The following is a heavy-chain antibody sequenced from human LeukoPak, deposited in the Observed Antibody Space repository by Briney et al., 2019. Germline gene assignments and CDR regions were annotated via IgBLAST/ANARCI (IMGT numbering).Heavy chain of an antibody. Sequence: GGSLRLSCAASGFTVSSNYMNWVRQAPGKGLEWVSVIYGGGNIYYADSVKGRFTISRDNSKNTLYLQMNSLRAEDAAVYYCARGAGYNYPYYFDYWGQGTLVTVSS. D-gene: IGHD5-24*01. CDR3: ARGAGYNYPYYFDY. CDR1: GFTVSSNY. V-gene: IGHV3-53*01. J-gene: IGHJ4*02. CDR2: IYGGGNI.